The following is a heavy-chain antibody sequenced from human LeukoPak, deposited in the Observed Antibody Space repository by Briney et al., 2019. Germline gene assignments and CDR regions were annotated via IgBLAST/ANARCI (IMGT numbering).Heavy chain of an antibody. D-gene: IGHD2-21*02. CDR2: INPNSGGT. J-gene: IGHJ4*02. Sequence: ASVKVSCKASGYTFTGYYMHWVRQAPGQGLEWMGWINPNSGGTNYAQKFQGRVTMNRDTSISTAYMELSRLRSDDTAVYYCARDLTARRTGTDDYWGQGTLVTVSS. CDR1: GYTFTGYY. CDR3: ARDLTARRTGTDDY. V-gene: IGHV1-2*02.